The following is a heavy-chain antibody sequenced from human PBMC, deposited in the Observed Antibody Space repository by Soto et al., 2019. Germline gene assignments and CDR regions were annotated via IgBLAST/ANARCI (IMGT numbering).Heavy chain of an antibody. J-gene: IGHJ6*02. D-gene: IGHD2-15*01. CDR2: IIPIFGTA. Sequence: SVKVSCKASGGTFSSYAISWVRQAPGQGLEWMGGIIPIFGTANYAQKFQGRVTITADESTSTAYRELSSLRSEDTAVYDCARVRGRECSGGSCYYFYYGMDVWGQGTTVTVSS. V-gene: IGHV1-69*13. CDR1: GGTFSSYA. CDR3: ARVRGRECSGGSCYYFYYGMDV.